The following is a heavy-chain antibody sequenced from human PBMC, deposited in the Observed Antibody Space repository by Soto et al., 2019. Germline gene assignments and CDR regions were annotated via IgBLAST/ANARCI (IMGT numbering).Heavy chain of an antibody. CDR2: IFHTGST. V-gene: IGHV4-38-2*01. CDR3: ATLPRLDGMDV. D-gene: IGHD6-25*01. J-gene: IGHJ6*02. Sequence: SETLSLTCAVSGYSISSGHSWGWIRQPPGKGLEWIGSIFHTGSTYYNPSLKSRVTLSVDTSKNQFSLKLSSVTAADTAVYFCATLPRLDGMDVWGQGTTVTVSS. CDR1: GYSISSGHS.